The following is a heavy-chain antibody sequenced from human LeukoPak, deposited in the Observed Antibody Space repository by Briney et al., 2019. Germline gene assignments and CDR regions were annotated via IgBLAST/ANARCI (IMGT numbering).Heavy chain of an antibody. Sequence: ASVKVSCKASGYTFTSYGISWVRQAPGQGLEWMGWISAYNGNTNYAQKLQGRVTMTTDTSTSTAYMELRSLRSEDTAVYYCVMGYCSGGSCATGYFQHWGQGTLVTVSS. CDR1: GYTFTSYG. CDR3: VMGYCSGGSCATGYFQH. D-gene: IGHD2-15*01. J-gene: IGHJ1*01. V-gene: IGHV1-18*01. CDR2: ISAYNGNT.